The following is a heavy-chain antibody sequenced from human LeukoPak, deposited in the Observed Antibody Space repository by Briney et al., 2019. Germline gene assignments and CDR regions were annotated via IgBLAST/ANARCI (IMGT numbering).Heavy chain of an antibody. V-gene: IGHV3-48*03. Sequence: GGSLRLSCAASGFTFSSYEMIWVRQAPGKGLECVSYISGSGRTICYADSVKGRFTISRDNAKNSLYLQMYSLRAGDTAAYYCASPQTSGYAFGYWGQGTLVTVSS. D-gene: IGHD5-12*01. CDR2: ISGSGRTI. CDR3: ASPQTSGYAFGY. J-gene: IGHJ4*02. CDR1: GFTFSSYE.